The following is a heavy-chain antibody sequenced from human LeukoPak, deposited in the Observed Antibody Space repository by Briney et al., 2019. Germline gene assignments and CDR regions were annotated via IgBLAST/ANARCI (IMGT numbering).Heavy chain of an antibody. D-gene: IGHD6-19*01. V-gene: IGHV3-48*03. CDR2: ISSSGSTI. Sequence: PAGALRLSCAASGFTFSSYEMNWVRQAPGKGLEWVSYISSSGSTIYYADSVKGRFTISRDNARNSLYLQMNSLRGEDTAVYYCARGPHPYSSGWYRFDYWGQGNLVTVTS. CDR1: GFTFSSYE. J-gene: IGHJ4*02. CDR3: ARGPHPYSSGWYRFDY.